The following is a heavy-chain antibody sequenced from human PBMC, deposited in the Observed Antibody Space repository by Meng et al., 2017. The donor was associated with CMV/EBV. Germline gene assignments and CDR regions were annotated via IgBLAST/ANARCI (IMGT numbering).Heavy chain of an antibody. CDR3: AKDISPWDYYGMDV. Sequence: GGSLRLSCAASGFTFDDYAMHWVRQAPGKGLEWVSGISWNSGSIGYADSVKGRFTISGDNAKNSLYLQMNSLRAEDTALYYCAKDISPWDYYGMDVWGQGTTVTVSS. V-gene: IGHV3-9*01. D-gene: IGHD1-26*01. CDR1: GFTFDDYA. J-gene: IGHJ6*02. CDR2: ISWNSGSI.